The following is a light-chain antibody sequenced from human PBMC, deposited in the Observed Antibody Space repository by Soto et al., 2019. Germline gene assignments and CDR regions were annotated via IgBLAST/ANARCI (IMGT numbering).Light chain of an antibody. J-gene: IGKJ2*03. CDR2: AAS. CDR1: QSISSY. V-gene: IGKV1-39*01. CDR3: QQSYSTPC. Sequence: DIQMTQSPSSLSASVGDRVTITCRASQSISSYLNWYQQKPGKAPKLLIYAASSLQSGVPSRFSGRGSGTDFTLTISSLQPEDFATYYCQQSYSTPCFGQGTKLEIK.